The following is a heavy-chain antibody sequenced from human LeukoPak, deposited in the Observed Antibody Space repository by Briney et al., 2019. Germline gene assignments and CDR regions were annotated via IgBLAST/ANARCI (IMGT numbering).Heavy chain of an antibody. V-gene: IGHV3-33*01. D-gene: IGHD1-26*01. CDR2: IWYDGSNK. CDR1: GFTFSSYG. J-gene: IGHJ3*02. CDR3: ARDGTRYSASHAFDI. Sequence: PGGSLRLSCAASGFTFSSYGMHWVRQAPGKGLEWVAVIWYDGSNKYYADSVKGRFTISRDNAKNSLYLQMNSLRAEDTAVYYCARDGTRYSASHAFDIWGQGTMVTVSS.